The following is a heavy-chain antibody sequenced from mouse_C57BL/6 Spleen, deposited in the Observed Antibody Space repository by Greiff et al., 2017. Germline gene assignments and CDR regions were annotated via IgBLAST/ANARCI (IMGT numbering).Heavy chain of an antibody. CDR2: ISDGGSYT. Sequence: EVKLMESGGGLVKPGGSLKLSCAASGFTFSSYAMSWVRQTPEKRLEWVATISDGGSYTYYPDNVKGRFTISRDNAKNNLYLQMSHLTSEDTAMYYCARYYGSSYLDYWGQGTTLTVSS. J-gene: IGHJ2*01. CDR3: ARYYGSSYLDY. V-gene: IGHV5-4*03. D-gene: IGHD1-1*01. CDR1: GFTFSSYA.